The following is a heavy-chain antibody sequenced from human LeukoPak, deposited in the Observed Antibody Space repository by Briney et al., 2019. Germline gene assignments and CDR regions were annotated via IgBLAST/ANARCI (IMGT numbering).Heavy chain of an antibody. V-gene: IGHV3-15*01. CDR3: VTGFGVSSGWQPFDY. CDR2: IKSKSYGGTS. D-gene: IGHD6-19*01. CDR1: GITFINAW. Sequence: PGESLRLSCTPSGITFINAWMTWVRQAPGKGLEWVGRIKSKSYGGTSDYSAAVTGRFTISREDSTTTLFLQMESLRPEDTAMYYCVTGFGVSSGWQPFDYWGQGTLVTVSS. J-gene: IGHJ4*02.